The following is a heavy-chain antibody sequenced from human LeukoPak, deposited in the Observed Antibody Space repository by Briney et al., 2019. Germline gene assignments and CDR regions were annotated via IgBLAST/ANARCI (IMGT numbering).Heavy chain of an antibody. CDR1: GFTFSSYA. CDR2: ISGSGDNT. D-gene: IGHD3-22*01. J-gene: IGHJ4*02. Sequence: PGGSLRLSCAASGFTFSSYAMTWVRQAPGKGLEWVSAISGSGDNTFYADSVKGRFTISRDNSQNTLYLQMNSLRAEDTAVYYCAKVWDSSGYYYAVFDYWGQGTLVTVSS. V-gene: IGHV3-23*01. CDR3: AKVWDSSGYYYAVFDY.